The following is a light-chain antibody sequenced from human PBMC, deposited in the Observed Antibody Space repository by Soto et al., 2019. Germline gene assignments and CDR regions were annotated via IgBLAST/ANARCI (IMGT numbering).Light chain of an antibody. Sequence: DIVMTQSPDSLAVSLGERATINCKSSQSVLYSSSNKNYLAWYQQKPGQPPKLLIYWASTRESGVPDRFSGSGSGTEFTLTISSLQAEDVAIYYCQHYYSIPRTFGQGTKVEIK. CDR2: WAS. CDR3: QHYYSIPRT. V-gene: IGKV4-1*01. J-gene: IGKJ1*01. CDR1: QSVLYSSSNKNY.